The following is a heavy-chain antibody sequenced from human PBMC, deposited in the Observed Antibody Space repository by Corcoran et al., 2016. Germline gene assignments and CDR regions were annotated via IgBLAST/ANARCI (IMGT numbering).Heavy chain of an antibody. Sequence: EVQLVESGGGLIQPGGSLRLSCAASGFTVSSNYMSWVRQAPGKGLEWVSVIYSGGSTYYADSVKGRFTISRDNSKNTLYLQRNSLRAEDTAVYYCARAVVTPGWYFDLWGRGTLVTVSS. D-gene: IGHD2-21*02. V-gene: IGHV3-53*01. CDR2: IYSGGST. CDR1: GFTVSSNY. J-gene: IGHJ2*01. CDR3: ARAVVTPGWYFDL.